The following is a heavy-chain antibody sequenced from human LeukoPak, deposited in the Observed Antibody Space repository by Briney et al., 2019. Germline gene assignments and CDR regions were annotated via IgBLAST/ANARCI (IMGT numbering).Heavy chain of an antibody. V-gene: IGHV1-2*02. CDR3: ARVGRQWGSGDY. CDR2: INPNSGGT. J-gene: IGHJ4*02. CDR1: GYTFTGYY. D-gene: IGHD6-19*01. Sequence: ASVKVPCKASGYTFTGYYIHWVRQAPGQGLEWVGWINPNSGGTNYAQKFQGRVTMTRDKSISTAYMELSRLRSDDTAVYYCARVGRQWGSGDYWGQGTLVTVSS.